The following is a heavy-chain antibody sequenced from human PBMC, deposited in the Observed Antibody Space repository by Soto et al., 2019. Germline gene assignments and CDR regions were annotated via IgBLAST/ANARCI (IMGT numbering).Heavy chain of an antibody. CDR1: GFTFSSYG. CDR3: ARSYPCSGGSGYFDY. Sequence: QVQLVVSGGGVVQPGRSLRLSCAASGFTFSSYGMHWVRQAPGKGLEWVAVIWYDGSNKYYADSVKGRFTISRDNSKKTLYLQMNSLRAEDTAVYYCARSYPCSGGSGYFDYWGQGTLVTVSS. D-gene: IGHD2-15*01. CDR2: IWYDGSNK. V-gene: IGHV3-33*01. J-gene: IGHJ4*02.